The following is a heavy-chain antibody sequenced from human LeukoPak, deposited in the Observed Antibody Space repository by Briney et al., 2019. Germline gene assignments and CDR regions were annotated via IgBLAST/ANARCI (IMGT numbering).Heavy chain of an antibody. Sequence: PGGSLRLSCADSGFTFGRYWMHWVRQAPGKGLVWVSHITTDGSGTSYADSVKGRFTISRDNAKNTLYLQMNSLRAEDTAVYYCAKGIGSGSLSIMDVWGKGTTVTVSS. D-gene: IGHD5-12*01. J-gene: IGHJ6*03. V-gene: IGHV3-74*01. CDR3: AKGIGSGSLSIMDV. CDR1: GFTFGRYW. CDR2: ITTDGSGT.